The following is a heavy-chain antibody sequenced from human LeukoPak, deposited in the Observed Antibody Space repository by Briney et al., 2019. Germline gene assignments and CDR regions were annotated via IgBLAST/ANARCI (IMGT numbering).Heavy chain of an antibody. J-gene: IGHJ4*02. V-gene: IGHV3-23*01. CDR3: AIMHPYYDGSGYWVQ. Sequence: GGSLRLSCAASGFTFSSYAMSWVRQAPGKGLEWVSGISTSGGSSSYADSVKGRFTISRDNPRNTLYMQMNSLRAEDTALYYCAIMHPYYDGSGYWVQWGQGTLVAVSS. CDR1: GFTFSSYA. CDR2: ISTSGGSS. D-gene: IGHD3-22*01.